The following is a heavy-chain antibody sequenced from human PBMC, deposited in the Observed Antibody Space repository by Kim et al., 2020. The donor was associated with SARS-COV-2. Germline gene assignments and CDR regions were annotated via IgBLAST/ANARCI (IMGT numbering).Heavy chain of an antibody. J-gene: IGHJ4*02. CDR3: ARELQEDFDY. D-gene: IGHD2-15*01. V-gene: IGHV4-39*07. CDR2: IYYSGST. Sequence: SETLSLTCTVSGGSISSSSYYWGWIRQPPGKGLEWIGSIYYSGSTYYNPSLKSRVTISVDTSKNQFSLKLSSVTAADTAVYYCARELQEDFDYWGQGTL. CDR1: GGSISSSSYY.